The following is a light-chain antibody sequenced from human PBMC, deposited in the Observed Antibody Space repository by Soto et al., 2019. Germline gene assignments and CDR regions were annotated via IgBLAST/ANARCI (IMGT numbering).Light chain of an antibody. Sequence: DITMTHSPFTLSAYVGERATITCRASQSISSWLAWYQQKPGKAPKLLIYKASSLESGVPSRFSGSGSGTEFTLTISSLQPDDFATYYCQQYNSYPITFGQGTRPEI. J-gene: IGKJ5*01. CDR3: QQYNSYPIT. V-gene: IGKV1-5*03. CDR2: KAS. CDR1: QSISSW.